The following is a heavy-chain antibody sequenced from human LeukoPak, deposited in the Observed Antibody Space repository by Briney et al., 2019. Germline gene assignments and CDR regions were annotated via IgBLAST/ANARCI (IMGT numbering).Heavy chain of an antibody. CDR2: ITCSGATT. J-gene: IGHJ4*02. CDR1: GFTFSSYA. Sequence: PGGSLRLSCAASGFTFSSYAMSWVRQAPGKGLEWVSFITCSGATTYYADSVKGRFTISRDNSDNTLYLQMNSLRAEDTAVYYCAKDRPNYYGSNGHYYKLNGDCWGQGTLVTVSS. D-gene: IGHD3-22*01. CDR3: AKDRPNYYGSNGHYYKLNGDC. V-gene: IGHV3-23*01.